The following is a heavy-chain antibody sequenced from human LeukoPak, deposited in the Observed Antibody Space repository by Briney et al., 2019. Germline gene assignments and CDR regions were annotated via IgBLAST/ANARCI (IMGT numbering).Heavy chain of an antibody. V-gene: IGHV4-39*07. J-gene: IGHJ4*02. CDR1: GGSISSDSYY. D-gene: IGHD2-8*01. CDR3: ARPNGGKRYFDY. Sequence: PSETLSLTCTVSGGSISSDSYYWGWIRQPPGKGLEWIGSIYYSGSTNYNPSLKSRVTISVDTSKNQFSLKLSSVTAADTAVYYCARPNGGKRYFDYWGRGTLVTVSS. CDR2: IYYSGST.